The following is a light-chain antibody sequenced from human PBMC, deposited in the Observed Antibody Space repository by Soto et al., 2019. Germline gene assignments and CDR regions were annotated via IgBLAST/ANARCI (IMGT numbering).Light chain of an antibody. CDR3: SSYAGSNNYV. CDR2: EVN. J-gene: IGLJ1*01. Sequence: SVLTQPPSASGSPGQSVTISCTGTSSDVGAYNYVSWYQQHPGKAPKLMIYEVNKRPSGVPDRFSGSKSGNTASLTVSGLQAEDEADYYCSSYAGSNNYVFGTGTKVT. V-gene: IGLV2-8*01. CDR1: SSDVGAYNY.